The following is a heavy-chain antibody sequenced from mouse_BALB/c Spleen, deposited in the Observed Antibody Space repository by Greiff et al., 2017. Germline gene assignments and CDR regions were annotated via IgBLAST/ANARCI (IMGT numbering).Heavy chain of an antibody. CDR2: INPSSGYT. V-gene: IGHV1-4*01. CDR3: STPAYYGNYESYAMDY. CDR1: GYTFTGYT. D-gene: IGHD2-10*01. J-gene: IGHJ4*01. Sequence: VQLQQSGAELARPGASVKMSCKASGYTFTGYTMHWVKQRPGQGLEWIGNINPSSGYTNYNQKFKDKATLTADKSSSTAYMQLSSLTSEDSAVYYYSTPAYYGNYESYAMDYWGQGTSVTVSS.